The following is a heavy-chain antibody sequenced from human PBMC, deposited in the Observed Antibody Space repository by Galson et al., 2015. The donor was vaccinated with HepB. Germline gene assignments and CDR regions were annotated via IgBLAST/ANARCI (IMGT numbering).Heavy chain of an antibody. J-gene: IGHJ4*02. V-gene: IGHV3-23*01. Sequence: SLRLFCAASGSTFSNYAMAWVRQAPGKGLEWVSTISANSGEIHFVDSVKGRFTISRDNSKNTLYLQMNSLRAEDTAVYFCARQAYAPFFEDWGQGTLVTVSS. CDR3: ARQAYAPFFED. D-gene: IGHD4-17*01. CDR2: ISANSGEI. CDR1: GSTFSNYA.